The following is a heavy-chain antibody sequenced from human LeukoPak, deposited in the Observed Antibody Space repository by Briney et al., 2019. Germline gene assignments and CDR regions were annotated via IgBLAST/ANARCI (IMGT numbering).Heavy chain of an antibody. D-gene: IGHD7-27*01. Sequence: GGSLRLSCAASGFTFSNAWMNWVRQAPGKGLEWVGRIKSKTGSGTTDYVAPVKGRFTISRDDSKNTLYMQVNSLNTEDTAVYYCTTGNWGSFSYWGQGTLVSVCS. CDR3: TTGNWGSFSY. J-gene: IGHJ4*02. CDR2: IKSKTGSGTT. CDR1: GFTFSNAW. V-gene: IGHV3-15*01.